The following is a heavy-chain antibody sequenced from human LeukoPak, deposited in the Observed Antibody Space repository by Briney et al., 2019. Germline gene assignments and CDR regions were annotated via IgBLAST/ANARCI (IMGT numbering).Heavy chain of an antibody. CDR1: EFTFSSHA. D-gene: IGHD2/OR15-2a*01. CDR3: AREGISRKMDFDY. V-gene: IGHV3-23*01. Sequence: GGSLRLSCAASEFTFSSHAMSWVRQAPEKGLEWVSSITNDNYDTFYADSVKGRFTISRDESKNTLYLQMKSLRAEDTAVYYCAREGISRKMDFDYWGQGTLVTVSS. CDR2: ITNDNYDT. J-gene: IGHJ4*02.